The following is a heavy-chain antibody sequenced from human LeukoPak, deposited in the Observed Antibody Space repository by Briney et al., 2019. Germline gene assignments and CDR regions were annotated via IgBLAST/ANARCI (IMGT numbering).Heavy chain of an antibody. CDR3: AKALAAAGPFDY. CDR1: GFTFSSYA. V-gene: IGHV3-23*01. CDR2: ISGSGGST. D-gene: IGHD6-13*01. Sequence: GGSLRLPCAASGFTFSSYAMSWVRQAPGKGLEWVSAISGSGGSTYYADPVKGRFTISRDNSKNTLYLQMNSLRAEDTAVYYCAKALAAAGPFDYWGQGTLVTVSS. J-gene: IGHJ4*02.